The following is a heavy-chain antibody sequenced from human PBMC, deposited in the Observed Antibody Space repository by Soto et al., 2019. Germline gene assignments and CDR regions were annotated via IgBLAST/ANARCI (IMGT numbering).Heavy chain of an antibody. D-gene: IGHD3-10*01. CDR3: ARSRGSGSYFPTDY. Sequence: QVQLQESGPRLVKPSQTLSLTCTVSGGTISSGGYYRSWIRQHPGKSQEWIGYIYYRESTYYNPTLKVRVTTTVDMSKNQFSLKLSSVTAADTAVYYCARSRGSGSYFPTDYWGQGTLVTVSS. CDR2: IYYREST. CDR1: GGTISSGGYY. J-gene: IGHJ4*02. V-gene: IGHV4-31*03.